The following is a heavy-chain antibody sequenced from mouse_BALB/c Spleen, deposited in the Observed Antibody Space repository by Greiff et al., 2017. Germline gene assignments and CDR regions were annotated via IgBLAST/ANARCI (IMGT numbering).Heavy chain of an antibody. V-gene: IGHV5-12-1*01. CDR3: ARHDYGYSWFAY. Sequence: EVKLMESGGGLVKPGGSLKLSCAASGFAFSSYDMSWVRQTPEKRLEWVAYISSGGSYTYYPDSVKGRFTISRDNAKNTLYLQMSSLKSEDTAMYYCARHDYGYSWFAYWGQGTLVTVSA. D-gene: IGHD1-2*01. CDR2: ISSGGSYT. J-gene: IGHJ3*01. CDR1: GFAFSSYD.